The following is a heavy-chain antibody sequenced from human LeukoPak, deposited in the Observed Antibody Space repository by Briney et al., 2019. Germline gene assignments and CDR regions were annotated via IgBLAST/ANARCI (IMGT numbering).Heavy chain of an antibody. CDR1: GFTVSSNY. Sequence: GGSLRLSCAASGFTVSSNYMSWVRQAPGKELEWVSVIYSGGSTYYADSVKGRFTISRDNSKNTLYLQMNSLRAEDTAVYYCARAPSYYYGSGSYWGQGTLVTVSS. V-gene: IGHV3-53*01. D-gene: IGHD3-10*01. CDR3: ARAPSYYYGSGSY. J-gene: IGHJ4*02. CDR2: IYSGGST.